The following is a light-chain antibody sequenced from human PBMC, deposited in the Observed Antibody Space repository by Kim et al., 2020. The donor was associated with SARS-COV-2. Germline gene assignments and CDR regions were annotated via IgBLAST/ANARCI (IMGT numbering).Light chain of an antibody. V-gene: IGKV1-17*03. Sequence: SVSVGDRVAITCRASQGVRGYLAWFQQKPGRVPKRLIYDASRLQSGVPSRFSGSGSGTEYTLTISSLQPEDFTTYYCLQYYSFPHTFGQGTKLEI. CDR1: QGVRGY. J-gene: IGKJ2*01. CDR2: DAS. CDR3: LQYYSFPHT.